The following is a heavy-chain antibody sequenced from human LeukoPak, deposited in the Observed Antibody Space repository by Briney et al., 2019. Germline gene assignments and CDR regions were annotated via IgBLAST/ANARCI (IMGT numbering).Heavy chain of an antibody. D-gene: IGHD2-21*02. V-gene: IGHV1-2*02. CDR3: ARVSKGYCGGYCYSDY. J-gene: IGHJ4*02. CDR2: INPNSGGT. CDR1: GYTFTGYY. Sequence: GASVKVSCKASGYTFTGYYMHWVRQAPGQGLEWMGCINPNSGGTNYAQKFQGRVTMTRDTSISTAYMDLSRLRSDDTAVYYCARVSKGYCGGYCYSDYWGQGSLVTVSS.